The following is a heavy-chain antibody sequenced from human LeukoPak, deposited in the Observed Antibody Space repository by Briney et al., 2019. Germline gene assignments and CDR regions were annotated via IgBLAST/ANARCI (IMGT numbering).Heavy chain of an antibody. D-gene: IGHD3-10*01. CDR2: INPNSGGT. CDR1: GYTFTGYY. V-gene: IGHV1-2*02. Sequence: ASVKVSCKASGYTFTGYYMHWVRQAPGQGLEWMGWINPNSGGTNYAQKFQGRVTMTRDTSVSTAYMELSGLRSDDTAVYYCARSWFGELLSPGYSGYYYYYHGMDVWGQGTTVTVSS. CDR3: ARSWFGELLSPGYSGYYYYYHGMDV. J-gene: IGHJ6*02.